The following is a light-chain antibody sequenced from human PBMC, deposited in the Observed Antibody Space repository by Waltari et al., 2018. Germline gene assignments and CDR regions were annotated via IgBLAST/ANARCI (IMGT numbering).Light chain of an antibody. CDR3: LQHNSYPFT. CDR2: AAS. CDR1: QGISSY. V-gene: IGKV1-17*01. Sequence: DIQMTQSASSLDASVGDTVTIPCPASQGISSYLNWYQQKPGKAPKLPIYAASSLDSGVPSRFSGSGFGTEFTLTISSLQPEDFATYYCLQHNSYPFTFGPWTKLDIK. J-gene: IGKJ3*01.